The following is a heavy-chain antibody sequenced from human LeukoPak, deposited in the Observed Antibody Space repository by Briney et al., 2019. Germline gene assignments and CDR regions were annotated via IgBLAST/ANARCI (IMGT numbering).Heavy chain of an antibody. V-gene: IGHV3-9*03. CDR2: ITWNSYSM. J-gene: IGHJ4*02. D-gene: IGHD1-26*01. CDR1: GFTFDDYA. Sequence: GGSLRLSCAASGFTFDDYAMHWVRQAPGKGLEWVSGITWNSYSMGYADSVKGRFTTTRDNAKNSLFLQMNSLRADDVALYYCAKSVGATTGGFDYWGQGTLVTVSS. CDR3: AKSVGATTGGFDY.